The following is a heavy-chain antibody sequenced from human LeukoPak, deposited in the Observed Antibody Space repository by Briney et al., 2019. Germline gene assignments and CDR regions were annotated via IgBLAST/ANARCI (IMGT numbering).Heavy chain of an antibody. CDR2: ISSSSSYI. D-gene: IGHD6-13*01. Sequence: PGGSLRLSCVASGFTFNNYWMTWVRQAPGKGLEWVSSISSSSSYIYYADSVKGRFTISRDNAKNSLYLQMNSLRAEDTAVYYCASHASSSRYDYWGQGTLVTVSS. V-gene: IGHV3-21*01. CDR3: ASHASSSRYDY. CDR1: GFTFNNYW. J-gene: IGHJ4*02.